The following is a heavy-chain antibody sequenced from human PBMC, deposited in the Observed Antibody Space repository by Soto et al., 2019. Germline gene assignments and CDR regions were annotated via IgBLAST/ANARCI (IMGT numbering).Heavy chain of an antibody. CDR1: GFTFSSYA. V-gene: IGHV3-23*01. CDR2: ISGSGGST. CDR3: AKGDPDLVTGYYKGTGFDY. D-gene: IGHD3-9*01. Sequence: GGSLRLSCAASGFTFSSYAMSWVRQAPGKGLEWVSAISGSGGSTYYADSVKGRFTISRDNSKNTLYLQMNSLRAEDTAVYYCAKGDPDLVTGYYKGTGFDYWGQGTLVTVSS. J-gene: IGHJ4*02.